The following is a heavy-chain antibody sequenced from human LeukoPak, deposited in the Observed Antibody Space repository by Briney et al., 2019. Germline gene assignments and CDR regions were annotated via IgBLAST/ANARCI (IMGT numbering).Heavy chain of an antibody. V-gene: IGHV4-59*08. Sequence: SETLSLTCAVSGVSISIYQWSWVRQPPGKGLEWIGYMYNSGSTDFNPSLKSRVTISLDTSKNQFSLKLSSVTAADTAVYYCATNAGPAALEAFDIWGQGAMVTVSS. J-gene: IGHJ3*02. D-gene: IGHD2-2*01. CDR1: GVSISIYQ. CDR3: ATNAGPAALEAFDI. CDR2: MYNSGST.